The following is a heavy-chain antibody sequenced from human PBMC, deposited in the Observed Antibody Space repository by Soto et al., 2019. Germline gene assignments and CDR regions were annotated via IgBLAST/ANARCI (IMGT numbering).Heavy chain of an antibody. CDR1: GFTFRNQD. V-gene: IGHV3-23*01. J-gene: IGHJ4*02. CDR3: AKDLQFRSYYESAGHYND. D-gene: IGHD3-22*01. CDR2: ISGRGGVT. Sequence: EVQLLESGGGLVQPGGSLRLTCVGSGFTFRNQDMRWVRQAPGKGLEWVSGISGRGGVTYYADSVKGRFTISRDNSKNRLYLQMNNLRVNDTVVYYCAKDLQFRSYYESAGHYNDWGQGTLVTVSS.